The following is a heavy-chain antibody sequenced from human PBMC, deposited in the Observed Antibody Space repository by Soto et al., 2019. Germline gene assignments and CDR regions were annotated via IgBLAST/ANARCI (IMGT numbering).Heavy chain of an antibody. CDR1: GGYFNDNY. J-gene: IGHJ5*02. Sequence: QVQLQQWGAGLLKPSETLSLSCAVYGGYFNDNYYTWFRQPPGKGLEWIGEISRSGTTKYIPSLRCRASISVATSQTQVSLKVTSLPAADTAVYYCATALWVGTQVELWGQGALVTGSS. CDR3: ATALWVGTQVEL. CDR2: ISRSGTT. D-gene: IGHD3-10*01. V-gene: IGHV4-34*01.